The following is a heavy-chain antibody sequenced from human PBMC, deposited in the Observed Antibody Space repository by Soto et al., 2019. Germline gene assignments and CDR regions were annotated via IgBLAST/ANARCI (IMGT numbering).Heavy chain of an antibody. J-gene: IGHJ5*02. CDR2: INTYNSNT. CDR1: GYTFTTFG. D-gene: IGHD2-15*01. V-gene: IGHV1-18*01. Sequence: QVQLVQSGAEVKEPGASVQVSCKASGYTFTTFGIIWVRQAPGQGLEWMGWINTYNSNTKYAQNFQGRVAMTTDTSTSTAYMELRSLRSDDTAVYYCARNEYCSGDKCYSGWFDPWGQGTLVTVSS. CDR3: ARNEYCSGDKCYSGWFDP.